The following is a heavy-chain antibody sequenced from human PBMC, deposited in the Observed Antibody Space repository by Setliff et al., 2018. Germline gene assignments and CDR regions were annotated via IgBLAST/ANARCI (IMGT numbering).Heavy chain of an antibody. Sequence: ASVKVSCKASGGTFSGYAISWVRQAPGQGLEWMGRIIPIFGTANYAQKFQGRVTITADKSTSTAYMELSSLRSEDTAVYYCASRRGLEWSLGAFDIWGQGTMVTVSS. J-gene: IGHJ3*02. CDR1: GGTFSGYA. CDR3: ASRRGLEWSLGAFDI. CDR2: IIPIFGTA. D-gene: IGHD3-3*01. V-gene: IGHV1-69*06.